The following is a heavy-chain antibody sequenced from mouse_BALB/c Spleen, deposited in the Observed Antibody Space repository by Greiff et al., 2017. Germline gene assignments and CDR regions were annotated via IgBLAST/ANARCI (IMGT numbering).Heavy chain of an antibody. D-gene: IGHD2-4*01. J-gene: IGHJ2*01. Sequence: EVHLVESGGGLVKPGASMKLSCDASGFTFTNYWMNWVRQSPEQGLEWVAVISLKANNYATHYAQTVKGRFTISRDDSKSSVYLQMSNLRAEDSGIYYCTRKGGYDYDYFDNWGQGTPLTVSA. CDR2: ISLKANNYAT. CDR1: GFTFTNYW. V-gene: IGHV6-6*02. CDR3: TRKGGYDYDYFDN.